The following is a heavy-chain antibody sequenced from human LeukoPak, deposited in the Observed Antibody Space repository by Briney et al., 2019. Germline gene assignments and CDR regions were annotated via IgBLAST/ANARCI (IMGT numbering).Heavy chain of an antibody. J-gene: IGHJ4*02. CDR1: GYSISSGYY. Sequence: SETLSLTCTVSGYSISSGYYWGWIRQPPGKGLEWIGSIYHSGSTYYNPSLKSRVTISVDTSKNQFSLKLSSVTAADTAVYYCAGSPVLLWFGELLPPPSDWGQGTLVTVSS. D-gene: IGHD3-10*01. V-gene: IGHV4-38-2*02. CDR3: AGSPVLLWFGELLPPPSD. CDR2: IYHSGST.